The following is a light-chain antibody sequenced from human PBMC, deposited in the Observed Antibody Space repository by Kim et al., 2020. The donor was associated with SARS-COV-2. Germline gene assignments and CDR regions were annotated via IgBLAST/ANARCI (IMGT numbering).Light chain of an antibody. J-gene: IGKJ2*04. Sequence: SASTGYRVNITCRASHDVITDLAWYQHKPGKAPNLLMYAVSTLHSGVPSRFRGSGSGTDFTLTISCLQSEDFATYYCQQYYSYPCSFGQGTKLEI. CDR2: AVS. CDR3: QQYYSYPCS. CDR1: HDVITD. V-gene: IGKV1-8*01.